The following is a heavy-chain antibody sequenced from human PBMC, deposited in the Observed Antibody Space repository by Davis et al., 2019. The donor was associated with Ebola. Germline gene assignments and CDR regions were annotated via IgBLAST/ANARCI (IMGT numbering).Heavy chain of an antibody. CDR1: GNSFNSHW. J-gene: IGHJ3*02. D-gene: IGHD2-8*02. CDR3: ANLRRTITGMDDGFDI. Sequence: GESLMIPCQDSGNSFNSHWIGWLRHIPGEALEWLGISYTGDSDTRYNPSFRGQVTISADESNKTAFVQCSRLKASDTAMYYCANLRRTITGMDDGFDIWGQGTMVTVSS. CDR2: SYTGDSDT. V-gene: IGHV5-51*01.